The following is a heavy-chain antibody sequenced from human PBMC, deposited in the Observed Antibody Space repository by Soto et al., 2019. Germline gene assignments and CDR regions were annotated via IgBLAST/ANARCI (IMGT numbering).Heavy chain of an antibody. CDR2: IYSGGST. V-gene: IGHV3-53*01. CDR3: ARGNRSSSYYYYGMDV. J-gene: IGHJ6*02. Sequence: GGSLRLSCAASGFTVSSNYMSWVRQAPGKGLEWVSVIYSGGSTYYADSVKGRFTISRDNSKNTLYLQMNSLRAEDTAVYYCARGNRSSSYYYYGMDVWGQGTTVTVSS. D-gene: IGHD6-6*01. CDR1: GFTVSSNY.